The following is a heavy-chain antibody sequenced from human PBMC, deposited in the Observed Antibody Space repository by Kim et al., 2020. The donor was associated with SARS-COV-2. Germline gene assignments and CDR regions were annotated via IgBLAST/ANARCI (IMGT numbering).Heavy chain of an antibody. J-gene: IGHJ1*01. Sequence: KGRYTISRDNAKNTLYLQINSLRPEDTAVYYCARAGDYDLSCYYGFFHRWGQGALVTVSS. V-gene: IGHV3-74*01. CDR3: ARAGDYDLSCYYGFFHR. D-gene: IGHD3-22*01.